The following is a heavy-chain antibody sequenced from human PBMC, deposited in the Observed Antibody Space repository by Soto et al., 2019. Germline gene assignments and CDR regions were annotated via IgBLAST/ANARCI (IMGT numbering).Heavy chain of an antibody. V-gene: IGHV3-23*01. Sequence: EVQLLESGGGLVQPGGSLRLPCAASGFTFSDYPRSWVRQAPGKGRGWGSSISGSGGTTSYTDSVKGRFTISRDNSKNTLFLQMNGLRAEDTAIYYCTKEPKKSISHDYWGLGTLVTVSP. CDR3: TKEPKKSISHDY. CDR1: GFTFSDYP. J-gene: IGHJ4*02. D-gene: IGHD2-21*01. CDR2: ISGSGGTT.